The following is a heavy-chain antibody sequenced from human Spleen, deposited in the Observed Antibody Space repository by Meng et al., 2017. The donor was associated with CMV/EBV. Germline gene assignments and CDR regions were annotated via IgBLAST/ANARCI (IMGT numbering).Heavy chain of an antibody. J-gene: IGHJ6*02. V-gene: IGHV1-18*01. CDR3: ARVKSTIFGVVGRFHYYYGMDV. D-gene: IGHD3-3*01. CDR2: ISAYNGNT. Sequence: ASVKVFCKASCYTFTSSGISWVRQAPGQGLEWMGWISAYNGNTNYAQKLQGRVTMTTDTSTSTAYMELRSLISDDTAVYYCARVKSTIFGVVGRFHYYYGMDVWGQGTTVTVSS. CDR1: CYTFTSSG.